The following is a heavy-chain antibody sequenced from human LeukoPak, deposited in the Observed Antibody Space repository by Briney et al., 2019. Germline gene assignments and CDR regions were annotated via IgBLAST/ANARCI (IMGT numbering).Heavy chain of an antibody. Sequence: GASVKVSCKASGGTFSSYTISWVRQAPGQGLEWMGRIIPILGIANYAQKFQGRVTITADKSMSTAYMELSSLRSEDTAVCYCARDQRTRYCSGGSCYSDWFDPWGQGTLVTVSS. CDR3: ARDQRTRYCSGGSCYSDWFDP. D-gene: IGHD2-15*01. J-gene: IGHJ5*02. CDR1: GGTFSSYT. CDR2: IIPILGIA. V-gene: IGHV1-69*04.